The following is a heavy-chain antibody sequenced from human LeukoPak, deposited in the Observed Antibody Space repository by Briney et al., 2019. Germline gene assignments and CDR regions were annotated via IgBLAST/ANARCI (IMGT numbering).Heavy chain of an antibody. J-gene: IGHJ4*02. Sequence: GGSLRLSCAASGLPFSSYAMHWVRQAPGKGLEYVSSINSDGGTTYYANSVKGRFTISRDNSKNTLYLQMGSLRAEDTAVYFCVRDNPRCCGVVPANVDDYWGQGTLVTVSS. CDR3: VRDNPRCCGVVPANVDDY. CDR1: GLPFSSYA. CDR2: INSDGGTT. D-gene: IGHD2-15*01. V-gene: IGHV3-64*01.